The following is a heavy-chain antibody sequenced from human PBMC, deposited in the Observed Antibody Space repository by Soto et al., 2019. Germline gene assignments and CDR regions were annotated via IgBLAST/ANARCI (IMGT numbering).Heavy chain of an antibody. CDR2: IYYSGST. J-gene: IGHJ4*02. V-gene: IGHV4-39*01. D-gene: IGHD3-10*01. Sequence: SETLSLTCTVSGGSISSSSYYWGWILHPPGKGLEWIGSIYYSGSTYYNPSLKSRVTISVDTSKNQFSLKLSSVTAADTAVYYCARLWSYGSGSYWYYGGQGTLVTVSS. CDR1: GGSISSSSYY. CDR3: ARLWSYGSGSYWYY.